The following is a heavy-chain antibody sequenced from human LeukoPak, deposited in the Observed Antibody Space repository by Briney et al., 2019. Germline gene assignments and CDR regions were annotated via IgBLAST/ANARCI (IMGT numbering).Heavy chain of an antibody. CDR1: GGSISSSNW. CDR3: ATSEKNRYHIDV. V-gene: IGHV4-4*02. Sequence: KASEILSLTCAVSGGSISSSNWWSWVRQPPGKGLEWIGEIYHSGSTNYNPSLKSRVTISVDKSKNQFSLKLSSVTAADTAVYFCATSEKNRYHIDVWGQGTTVIVSS. CDR2: IYHSGST. J-gene: IGHJ6*02. D-gene: IGHD2-2*01.